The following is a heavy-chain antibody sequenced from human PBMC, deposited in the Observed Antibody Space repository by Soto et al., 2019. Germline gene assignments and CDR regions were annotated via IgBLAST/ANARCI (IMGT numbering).Heavy chain of an antibody. J-gene: IGHJ4*02. CDR3: ARGSGSYYTTTFDY. V-gene: IGHV1-2*02. CDR2: INPNSGGT. D-gene: IGHD1-26*01. Sequence: GASVKVSCKASGYTFTDYYMHCVRQAPGQGLEWMGWINPNSGGTSYAQKFQGRVTMTRDTSTSTAYMDLRRLRSDDTAVYYCARGSGSYYTTTFDYWGQGTLVTVSS. CDR1: GYTFTDYY.